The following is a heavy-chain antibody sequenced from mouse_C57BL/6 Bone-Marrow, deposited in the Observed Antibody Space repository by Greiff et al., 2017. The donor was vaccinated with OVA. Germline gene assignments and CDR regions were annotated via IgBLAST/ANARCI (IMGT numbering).Heavy chain of an antibody. Sequence: EVNVVESGGGLVKPGGSLKLSCAASGFTFSSYAMSWVRQTPEKRLEWVATISDGGSYTYYPDNVKGRFTISRDNAKNNLYLQMSHLKSEDTAMYYCARDRYYGSSAMDYWGQGTSVTVSS. CDR3: ARDRYYGSSAMDY. V-gene: IGHV5-4*01. CDR1: GFTFSSYA. D-gene: IGHD1-1*01. J-gene: IGHJ4*01. CDR2: ISDGGSYT.